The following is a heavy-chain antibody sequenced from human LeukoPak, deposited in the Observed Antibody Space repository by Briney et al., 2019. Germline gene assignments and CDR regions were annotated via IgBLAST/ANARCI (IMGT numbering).Heavy chain of an antibody. D-gene: IGHD3-22*01. CDR3: ARSHGHYYDSSGYYLFDY. CDR1: GYTFTSYY. J-gene: IGHJ4*02. Sequence: ASVKVSCKASGYTFTSYYMHWVRQAPGQGLEWMGIINPSGGSTSYAQKFQGRVTITADESTSTAYMELSSLRSEDTAVYYCARSHGHYYDSSGYYLFDYWGQGTLVTVSS. CDR2: INPSGGST. V-gene: IGHV1-46*01.